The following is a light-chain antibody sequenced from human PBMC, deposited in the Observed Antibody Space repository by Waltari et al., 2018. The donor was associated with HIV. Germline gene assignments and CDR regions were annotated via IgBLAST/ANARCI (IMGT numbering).Light chain of an antibody. Sequence: QSALTQPASVSGSPGQSITLSCTGTSRDVGGYNLVSWYQQHPGKAPKLMIYEVSKRPSGVSNRCSGSKSGNTASLTISGLQAEDEADYYCCAYAGSTTYVIFGGGTKLTVL. CDR3: CAYAGSTTYVI. CDR2: EVS. J-gene: IGLJ2*01. CDR1: SRDVGGYNL. V-gene: IGLV2-23*02.